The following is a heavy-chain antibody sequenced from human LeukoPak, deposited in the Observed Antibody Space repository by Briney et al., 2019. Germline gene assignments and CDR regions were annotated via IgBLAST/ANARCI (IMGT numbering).Heavy chain of an antibody. CDR1: GFTFSNYW. V-gene: IGHV3-66*01. D-gene: IGHD3-10*02. CDR2: IYSGGST. CDR3: AELGITMIGGV. J-gene: IGHJ6*04. Sequence: PGGSLRLSCAASGFTFSNYWMHWVRQTPGKGLEWVSVIYSGGSTYYADSVKGRFTISRDNSKNTLYLQMNSLRAEDTAVYYCAELGITMIGGVWGKGTTVTISS.